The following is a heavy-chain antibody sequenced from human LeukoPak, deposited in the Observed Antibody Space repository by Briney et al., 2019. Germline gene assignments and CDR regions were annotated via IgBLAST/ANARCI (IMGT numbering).Heavy chain of an antibody. J-gene: IGHJ6*03. Sequence: PGGSLRLSCAASGFTSRSYWMTWVRQAPGKGLEWVANIKQDGSEKYYVDSVKGRFTISRDNAKNSLFLQMNNLRAEDTAVYYCAREDVAAYYYMDVWGKGTTVTVSS. CDR3: AREDVAAYYYMDV. CDR1: GFTSRSYW. D-gene: IGHD2-15*01. CDR2: IKQDGSEK. V-gene: IGHV3-7*01.